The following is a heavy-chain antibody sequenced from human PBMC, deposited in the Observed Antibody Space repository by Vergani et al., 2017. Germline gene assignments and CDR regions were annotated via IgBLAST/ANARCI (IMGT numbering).Heavy chain of an antibody. CDR3: ARDGPGGEPFDY. CDR2: ISIGSNTI. Sequence: EVQLVESGGGLVQPGGSLRLSCAASGFTFSGYAMNWVRQAPGKGLKWVSYISIGSNTIYYADSVKGRFTISRDDAKNSLYLQMNSLRDEDTSVYYCARDGPGGEPFDYWGQGTLVTVSS. J-gene: IGHJ4*02. V-gene: IGHV3-48*02. CDR1: GFTFSGYA. D-gene: IGHD2-21*01.